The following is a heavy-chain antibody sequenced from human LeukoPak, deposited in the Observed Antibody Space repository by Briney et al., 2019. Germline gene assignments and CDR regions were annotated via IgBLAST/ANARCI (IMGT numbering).Heavy chain of an antibody. CDR3: ARRSGWYGLDY. CDR2: IYPGDSET. D-gene: IGHD6-19*01. J-gene: IGHJ4*02. V-gene: IGHV5-51*01. CDR1: GYTFTTYW. Sequence: GESLKISCKGSGYTFTTYWIGWVRQMPGKGLEWMGIIYPGDSETRYSPPFQGQVTISADKSISTAYLQWSSLKASDTAVYYCARRSGWYGLDYWGQGTLVTVSS.